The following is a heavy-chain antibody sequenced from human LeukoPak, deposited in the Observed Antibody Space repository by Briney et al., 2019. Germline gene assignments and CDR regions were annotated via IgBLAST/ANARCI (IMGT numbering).Heavy chain of an antibody. CDR1: GFTFSSYW. D-gene: IGHD1-1*01. V-gene: IGHV3-74*01. CDR2: INTDGSTT. CDR3: ARDLDRDRSTHFDD. Sequence: GGSLRLSCAASGFTFSSYWMHWVRQAPGKGLVWVSHINTDGSTTSYADSVKGRFSVSRDNAKNTLYLQMNSLRAEDTAVYYCARDLDRDRSTHFDDWGQGTLVTVSS. J-gene: IGHJ4*02.